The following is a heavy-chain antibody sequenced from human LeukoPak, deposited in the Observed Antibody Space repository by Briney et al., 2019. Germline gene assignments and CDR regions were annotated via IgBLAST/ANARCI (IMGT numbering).Heavy chain of an antibody. J-gene: IGHJ4*02. D-gene: IGHD1-26*01. CDR1: AFSLSAYN. V-gene: IGHV3-21*04. CDR3: VRDRGTYRPIDY. CDR2: ISYTGTYI. Sequence: GGSLRLSCAASAFSLSAYNMNWVRQAPGKGLEWVSSISYTGTYIYYADSVKGRFTISRDNAQNSLYLQMNSLRAEDTAIYYCVRDRGTYRPIDYWGQGTLVTASS.